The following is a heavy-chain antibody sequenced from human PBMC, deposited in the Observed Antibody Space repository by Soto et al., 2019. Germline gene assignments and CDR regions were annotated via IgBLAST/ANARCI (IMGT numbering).Heavy chain of an antibody. J-gene: IGHJ6*02. CDR2: INPNSGGT. D-gene: IGHD3-10*01. CDR3: AREDREYYYYYYGMDV. Sequence: ASVKVSCKATGYTFTGYYMHWVRQAPGQGLEWMGWINPNSGGTNYAQKFQGRVTMTRDTSISTAYMELSRLRSDDTAVYYCAREDREYYYYYYGMDVWGQGTTVTVSS. CDR1: GYTFTGYY. V-gene: IGHV1-2*02.